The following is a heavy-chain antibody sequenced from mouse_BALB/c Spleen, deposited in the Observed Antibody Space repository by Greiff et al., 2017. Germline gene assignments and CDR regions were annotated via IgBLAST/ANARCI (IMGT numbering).Heavy chain of an antibody. CDR1: GYTFTSYW. CDR2: IYPGDGDT. V-gene: IGHV1-87*01. Sequence: VKLMESGAELARPGASVKLSCKASGYTFTSYWMQWVKQRPGQGLEWIGAIYPGDGDTRYTQKFKGKATLTADKSSSTAYMQLSSLASEDSAVYYCASTAYWGQGTLVTVSA. D-gene: IGHD5-1*01. CDR3: ASTAY. J-gene: IGHJ3*01.